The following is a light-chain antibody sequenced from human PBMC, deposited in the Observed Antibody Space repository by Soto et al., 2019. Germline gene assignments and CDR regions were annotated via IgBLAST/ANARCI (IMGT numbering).Light chain of an antibody. J-gene: IGLJ3*02. Sequence: QSVLTQPPSASGTPGQRVTISCSGSSSNIGSNTVNWYHQHPGTAPKLLIYSNNQRPSGVPDRFSGSKSGTSASLAISGLQSEDEADYYCAAWDDSLNGQVFGGGTKLTVL. CDR2: SNN. V-gene: IGLV1-44*01. CDR3: AAWDDSLNGQV. CDR1: SSNIGSNT.